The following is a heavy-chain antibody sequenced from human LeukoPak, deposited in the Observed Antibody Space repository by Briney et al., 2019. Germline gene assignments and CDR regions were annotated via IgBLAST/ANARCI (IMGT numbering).Heavy chain of an antibody. V-gene: IGHV4-39*01. CDR2: IYYSGST. D-gene: IGHD4-17*01. Sequence: PSETLSLTCTVSGGSISSSSYYWGWIRQPPGKGLEWIGSIYYSGSTYYNPSLKSRVTISVDTSKNQFSLKLSSVTAADTAVYYSARHVFIPYGDFRSWGQGTLVTVSS. CDR3: ARHVFIPYGDFRS. J-gene: IGHJ5*02. CDR1: GGSISSSSYY.